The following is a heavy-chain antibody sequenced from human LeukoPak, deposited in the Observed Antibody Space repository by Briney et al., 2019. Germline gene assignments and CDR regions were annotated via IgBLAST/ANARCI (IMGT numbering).Heavy chain of an antibody. CDR2: VYNGGSA. D-gene: IGHD6-13*01. CDR3: ARDRPGGSSLDY. CDR1: GGSMSTYY. Sequence: SETLSLTCTVSGGSMSTYYWSWIRQPPGKGLEWIAYVYNGGSANYNPSLKSRVTISVDTSKNQFSLKLSSVTAADTAVYYCARDRPGGSSLDYWGQGTLVTVSS. V-gene: IGHV4-59*01. J-gene: IGHJ4*02.